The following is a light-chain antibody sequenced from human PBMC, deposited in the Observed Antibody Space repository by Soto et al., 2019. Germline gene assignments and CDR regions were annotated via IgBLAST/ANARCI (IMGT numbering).Light chain of an antibody. Sequence: IVLTQSPGTLSLSPGERATLSCRASQSVTPQFAWYQQKPGQAPRLIIHGASSRATGVPDRITGSGSGTDFTLSISRLEPEDFAVYYCQQYGGSTRTFGQGTKVDIK. J-gene: IGKJ1*01. V-gene: IGKV3-20*01. CDR2: GAS. CDR3: QQYGGSTRT. CDR1: QSVTPQ.